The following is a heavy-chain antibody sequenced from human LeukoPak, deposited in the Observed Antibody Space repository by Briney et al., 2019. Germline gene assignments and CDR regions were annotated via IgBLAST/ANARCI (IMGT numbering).Heavy chain of an antibody. J-gene: IGHJ3*01. CDR1: GASTSSYY. Sequence: SETLSLTCTVSGASTSSYYWSWIRQPAGKGLEWIGRFYTSGSTNYNPSLKSRVAISVDKSNNQFSLKLSSVTAADTAIYYCAREHYYDSSGYYYVESDAFDFWGQGTMVTVSS. CDR3: AREHYYDSSGYYYVESDAFDF. D-gene: IGHD3-22*01. CDR2: FYTSGST. V-gene: IGHV4-4*07.